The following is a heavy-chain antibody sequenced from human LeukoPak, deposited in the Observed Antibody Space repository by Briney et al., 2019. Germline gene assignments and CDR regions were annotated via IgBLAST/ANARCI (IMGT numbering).Heavy chain of an antibody. D-gene: IGHD4-17*01. Sequence: ASVKVSCKPSGYIFIDCYMHWVRQAPGQGLEWMGRINPKTGVTNYAQKFQGRVTMTTDTSISTGYMELTRLTSDDTAVYFCARDPNGLRPDFWGQGTLVTVSS. J-gene: IGHJ4*02. CDR2: INPKTGVT. V-gene: IGHV1-2*02. CDR1: GYIFIDCY. CDR3: ARDPNGLRPDF.